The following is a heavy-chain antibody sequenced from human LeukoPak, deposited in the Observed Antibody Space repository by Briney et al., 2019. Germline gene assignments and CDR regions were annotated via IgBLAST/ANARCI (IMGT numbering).Heavy chain of an antibody. D-gene: IGHD3-10*01. CDR2: IYYSGST. Sequence: PSETLSLTYTVSGGSISSSSYYWGWIRQPPGKGLEWIGSIYYSGSTYYNPSLKSRVTISVDTSKNQFSLKLSSATVADTAVYYCARSVRRLYGSGRSNWFDPWGQGTLVTVSS. CDR3: ARSVRRLYGSGRSNWFDP. V-gene: IGHV4-39*07. CDR1: GGSISSSSYY. J-gene: IGHJ5*02.